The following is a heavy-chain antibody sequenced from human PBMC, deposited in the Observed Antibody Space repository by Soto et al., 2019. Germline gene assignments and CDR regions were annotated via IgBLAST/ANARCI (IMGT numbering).Heavy chain of an antibody. CDR2: INSDGSST. D-gene: IGHD6-19*01. Sequence: GGSLRLSCAASGFTFSSYWMHWVRQAPGKGLVWVSRINSDGSSTSYADSVKGRFTISRDNAKNTLYLQMNSLRAEDTAVYYCARGVAGEETYYYYGMDVWGQGTTVTVSS. CDR3: ARGVAGEETYYYYGMDV. V-gene: IGHV3-74*01. CDR1: GFTFSSYW. J-gene: IGHJ6*02.